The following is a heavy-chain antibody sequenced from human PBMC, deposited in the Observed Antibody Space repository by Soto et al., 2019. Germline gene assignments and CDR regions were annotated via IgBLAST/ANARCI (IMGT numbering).Heavy chain of an antibody. D-gene: IGHD5-18*01. CDR3: ARGPEKGYSYGYAYWFDP. Sequence: SETLSLTCAVYGGSFSGYYWSWIRQPPGKGLEWIGEINHSGSTNYNPSLKSRVTISVDTSKNQFSLKLSSVTAADTAVYYCARGPEKGYSYGYAYWFDPWGQGTLVT. CDR1: GGSFSGYY. CDR2: INHSGST. V-gene: IGHV4-34*01. J-gene: IGHJ5*02.